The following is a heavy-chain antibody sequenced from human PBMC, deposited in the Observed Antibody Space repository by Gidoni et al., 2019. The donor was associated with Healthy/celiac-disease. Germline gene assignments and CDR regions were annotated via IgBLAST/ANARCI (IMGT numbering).Heavy chain of an antibody. V-gene: IGHV1-69*06. J-gene: IGHJ4*02. D-gene: IGHD5-18*01. CDR1: GGSFSSYA. CDR3: ARYRPSDTAMVPFAY. CDR2: IIPIFGTA. Sequence: QVQLVQSGAEVKKPESSVKVSCKASGGSFSSYAISWVRQAAGQGFEWLGGIIPIFGTANYAQKFQVRVTITADKSTSTAYMELSSLRSEDTAVYYCARYRPSDTAMVPFAYWRQGTLVTVSS.